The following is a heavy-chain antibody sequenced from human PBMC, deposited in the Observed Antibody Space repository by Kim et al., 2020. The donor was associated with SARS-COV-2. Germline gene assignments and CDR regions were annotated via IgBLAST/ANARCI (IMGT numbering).Heavy chain of an antibody. CDR1: GYTFTGYY. CDR3: ARVLHPRYYYGSGSYNYGMDV. D-gene: IGHD3-10*01. J-gene: IGHJ6*02. CDR2: INPNSGGT. V-gene: IGHV1-2*02. Sequence: ASVKVSCKASGYTFTGYYMHWVRQAPGQGLEWMGWINPNSGGTNYAQKFQGRVTMTRDTSISTAYMELSRLRSDDTAVYYCARVLHPRYYYGSGSYNYGMDVWGQGTTVTVSS.